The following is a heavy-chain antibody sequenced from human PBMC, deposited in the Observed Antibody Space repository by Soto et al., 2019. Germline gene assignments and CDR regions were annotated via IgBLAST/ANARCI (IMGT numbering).Heavy chain of an antibody. Sequence: QITLKESGPTLVKPTQTLTLTCTFSGFSLSTSGVGVGWIRQPPGKALEWLALIYWDDDKRYSPSLKSRLTIAKYNPKNQVVLTISNMDPVHTATYSCAQSYGSSWAPQIYFDYWCQGTLVTVSS. CDR3: AQSYGSSWAPQIYFDY. D-gene: IGHD6-13*01. J-gene: IGHJ4*02. CDR2: IYWDDDK. V-gene: IGHV2-5*02. CDR1: GFSLSTSGVG.